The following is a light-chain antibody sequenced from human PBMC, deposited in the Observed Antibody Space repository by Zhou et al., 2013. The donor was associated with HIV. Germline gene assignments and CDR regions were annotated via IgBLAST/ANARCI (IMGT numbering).Light chain of an antibody. CDR1: QSVSSY. Sequence: EIVLTQSPATLSLSPGERATLSCRASQSVSSYLAWYQQKPGQAPRLLIYDASRRATGIPDRFSGSGSGTDFTLTISRLEPEDFAVYYCQQYDTSPTTFGQGTRL. J-gene: IGKJ5*01. V-gene: IGKV3-20*01. CDR3: QQYDTSPTT. CDR2: DAS.